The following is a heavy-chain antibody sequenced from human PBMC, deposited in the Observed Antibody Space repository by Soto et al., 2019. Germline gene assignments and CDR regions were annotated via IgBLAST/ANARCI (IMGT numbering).Heavy chain of an antibody. D-gene: IGHD2-21*01. Sequence: GGSLRLSCAASGFAFSSSEMNWVRQAPGKGLEWISYITSSGGTTYYADSVKGRFTISRDNAKNSLYLQMNSLRAEDTAVYYCAKGNSPVDVFWGQGSLVTVSS. V-gene: IGHV3-48*03. CDR3: AKGNSPVDVF. CDR2: ITSSGGTT. J-gene: IGHJ4*02. CDR1: GFAFSSSE.